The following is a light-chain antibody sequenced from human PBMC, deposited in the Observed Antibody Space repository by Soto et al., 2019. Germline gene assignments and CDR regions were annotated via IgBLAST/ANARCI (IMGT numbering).Light chain of an antibody. V-gene: IGKV3D-20*02. Sequence: EIVLTQSPGTLSLSPGERATLSCRTSQSVSSSYLAWYQQKPGQAPRLLIYDASDRATAIPARFSGSGSGTDFTLTISSLEPEDFALYYCQQRSNWPLTFGGGTKV. CDR2: DAS. CDR3: QQRSNWPLT. J-gene: IGKJ4*01. CDR1: QSVSSSY.